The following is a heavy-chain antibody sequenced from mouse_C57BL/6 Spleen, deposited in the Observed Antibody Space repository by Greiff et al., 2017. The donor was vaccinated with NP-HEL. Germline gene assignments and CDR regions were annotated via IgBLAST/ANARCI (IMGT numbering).Heavy chain of an antibody. CDR2: IYPSDSET. V-gene: IGHV1-61*01. CDR3: ASPYYGSSYWYFDV. Sequence: VQLQQPGAELVRPGSSVKLSCKASGYTFTSYWMDWVKQRPGQGLEWIGNIYPSDSETHYNQKFKDKATLTVDKSSSTAYMQLSSLTSEDSAVYYCASPYYGSSYWYFDVWGTGTTVTVSS. J-gene: IGHJ1*03. CDR1: GYTFTSYW. D-gene: IGHD1-1*01.